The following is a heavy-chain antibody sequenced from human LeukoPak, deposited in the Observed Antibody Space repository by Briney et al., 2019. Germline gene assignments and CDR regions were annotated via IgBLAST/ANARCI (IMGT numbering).Heavy chain of an antibody. CDR3: GRTWGYYFGY. V-gene: IGHV4-39*07. CDR1: GGSISSDTSH. D-gene: IGHD3-16*01. CDR2: IHYTGRT. Sequence: PSEPLSLTCTVSGGSISSDTSHWGWIRQPPGKGLEWIGSIHYTGRTYYNPSLKSRVTISVDTSKSQFSLKLPSVTAADTAVYYCGRTWGYYFGYWGQGTLVTVSS. J-gene: IGHJ4*02.